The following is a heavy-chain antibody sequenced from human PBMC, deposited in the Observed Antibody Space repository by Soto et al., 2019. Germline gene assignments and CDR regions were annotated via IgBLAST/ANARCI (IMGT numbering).Heavy chain of an antibody. V-gene: IGHV1-69*13. CDR3: GSVGYCSSTNCLFYYYHYGMDV. CDR1: GGTFSSHA. CDR2: IIPIFGTT. Sequence: ASVKVSCKASGGTFSSHAISWVRQTPGRGLEWMGGIIPIFGTTNYAQNLRARVTITADESTSTAYMELSSLTSEDTAVYYCGSVGYCSSTNCLFYYYHYGMDVRGQGTTVTVSS. D-gene: IGHD2-2*03. J-gene: IGHJ6*02.